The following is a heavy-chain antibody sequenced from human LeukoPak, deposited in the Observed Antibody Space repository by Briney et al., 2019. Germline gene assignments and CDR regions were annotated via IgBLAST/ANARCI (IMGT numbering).Heavy chain of an antibody. CDR1: GYYFTTYW. CDR3: ARSLSSVAGGADY. V-gene: IGHV5-51*01. J-gene: IGHJ4*02. CDR2: IYPGDSET. Sequence: GESLKISCKGSGYYFTTYWIAWVRQVPGKGLEWMGIIYPGDSETRYSPSFQGQVTISADKSISTAFLQWSSLKASDTAIYYCARSLSSVAGGADYWGQGTLVTVSS. D-gene: IGHD3-10*01.